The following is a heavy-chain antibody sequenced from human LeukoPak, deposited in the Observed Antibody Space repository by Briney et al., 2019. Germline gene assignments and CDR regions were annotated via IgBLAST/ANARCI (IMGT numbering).Heavy chain of an antibody. Sequence: PSETLSLTCTVSGGSISSGSYYWSWIRQPPGKGLEWIGYIYYSGSTNYNPSLKSRVTISVDTSKNQFSLKLSSVTAADTAVYYCATVAGIRTDAFDIWGQGTMVTVSS. J-gene: IGHJ3*02. V-gene: IGHV4-61*01. D-gene: IGHD6-19*01. CDR2: IYYSGST. CDR3: ATVAGIRTDAFDI. CDR1: GGSISSGSYY.